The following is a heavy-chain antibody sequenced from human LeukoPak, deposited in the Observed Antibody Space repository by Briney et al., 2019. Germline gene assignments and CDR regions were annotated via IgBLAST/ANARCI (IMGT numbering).Heavy chain of an antibody. V-gene: IGHV3-30*03. D-gene: IGHD1-26*01. CDR1: GVTFRTYG. Sequence: GGSLRLSCAASGVTFRTYGMHWVRQAPGKGLDWVAVIGYDGSSEYYADSVKGRFTISRDNSKSTLYLQMNILRTEDTAVYYCARRLGSWSCLGTDYWGQGTLVTVSS. J-gene: IGHJ4*02. CDR3: ARRLGSWSCLGTDY. CDR2: IGYDGSSE.